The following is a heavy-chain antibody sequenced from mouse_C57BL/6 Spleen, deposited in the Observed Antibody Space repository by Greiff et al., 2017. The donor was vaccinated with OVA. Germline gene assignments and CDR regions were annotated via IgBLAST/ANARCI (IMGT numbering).Heavy chain of an antibody. CDR1: GYSITSDY. CDR2: ISYSGST. V-gene: IGHV3-8*01. J-gene: IGHJ2*01. Sequence: EVQLVESGPGLAKPSQTLSLTCSVTGYSITSDYWNWIRKFPGNKLEYMGYISYSGSTYYNPSLKSRLSITRDTSKNKYSLQLNSVTTEDTATYYCARWPTTRTGYFDYWGQGTTLTVSS. CDR3: ARWPTTRTGYFDY. D-gene: IGHD4-1*02.